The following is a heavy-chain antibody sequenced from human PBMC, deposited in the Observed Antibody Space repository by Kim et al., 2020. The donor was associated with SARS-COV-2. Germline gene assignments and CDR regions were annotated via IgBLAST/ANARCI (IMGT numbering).Heavy chain of an antibody. D-gene: IGHD3-16*01. V-gene: IGHV3-53*01. CDR3: ARDRGGTGAVFDY. Sequence: YADSVKGRFTNSRDNSKNTVYLQMNSLGVEDTAVYFCARDRGGTGAVFDYWGQGTLVTVSS. J-gene: IGHJ4*02.